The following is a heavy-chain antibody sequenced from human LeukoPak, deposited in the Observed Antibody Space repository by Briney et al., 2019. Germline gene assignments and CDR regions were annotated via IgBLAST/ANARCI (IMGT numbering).Heavy chain of an antibody. V-gene: IGHV3-53*01. CDR3: ARVRDYYDSSGLEGGYFDY. Sequence: GGSLRLSCAASGFTVSSNYMSWVRQAPGKGLEWVSVIYSGGSTYYADSVKGRFTISRDNSKNTLYLQMNSLRAEDTAVYYCARVRDYYDSSGLEGGYFDYWGQGTLVTVSS. CDR2: IYSGGST. D-gene: IGHD3-22*01. J-gene: IGHJ4*02. CDR1: GFTVSSNY.